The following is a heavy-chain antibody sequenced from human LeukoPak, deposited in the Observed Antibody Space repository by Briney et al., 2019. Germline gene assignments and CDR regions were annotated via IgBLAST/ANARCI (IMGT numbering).Heavy chain of an antibody. CDR3: ARGTEQWLVPPYFDY. Sequence: ASVTVSFTASGCTFTVYYMHWVRQAPGQGLEWMGWINPNSGGTNYAQKFQGRVTMTRDTSISTAYMELSRLRSDDTAVYYCARGTEQWLVPPYFDYWGQGTLVTVSS. CDR1: GCTFTVYY. D-gene: IGHD6-19*01. V-gene: IGHV1-2*02. CDR2: INPNSGGT. J-gene: IGHJ4*02.